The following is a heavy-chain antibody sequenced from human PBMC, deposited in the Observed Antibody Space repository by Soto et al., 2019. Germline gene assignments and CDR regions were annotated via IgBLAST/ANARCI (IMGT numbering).Heavy chain of an antibody. CDR3: ARGGGGAHH. D-gene: IGHD3-16*01. CDR1: GGSFSGYY. J-gene: IGHJ1*01. Sequence: QVQLQQWGAGLLKPSETLSLTCAVYGGSFSGYYWSWIRQPPGKGLEWIGELNDSGGTNYNASLKVGVSIPVDTPKKRFPRRRNFVPAADPVVYYCARGGGGAHHWAQGPLVPVSS. V-gene: IGHV4-34*01. CDR2: LNDSGGT.